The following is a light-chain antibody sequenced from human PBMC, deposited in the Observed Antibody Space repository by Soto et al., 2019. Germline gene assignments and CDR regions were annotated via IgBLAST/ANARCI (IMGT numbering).Light chain of an antibody. V-gene: IGLV3-21*04. CDR2: YDT. Sequence: SYVVIQPPSVSVAPGKTASITCGGNNIGGKTVHWFQQKPGQAPVVVLYYDTHRPSGIPERFSGSNSGNTATLTISRVEAGDEADYYCHVWDSRSDQVVFGGGTKLTVL. J-gene: IGLJ3*02. CDR1: NIGGKT. CDR3: HVWDSRSDQVV.